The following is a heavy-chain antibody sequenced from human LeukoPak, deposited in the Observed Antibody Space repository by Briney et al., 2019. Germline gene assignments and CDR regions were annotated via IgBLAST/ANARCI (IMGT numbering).Heavy chain of an antibody. J-gene: IGHJ6*04. D-gene: IGHD3-10*01. Sequence: SETLSLTCTVSGGSISSYYWSWIRQPAGKGLEWIGRIYTSGSTNYNPSLKSRVTMSVDTSKNQFSLKLSSVTAADTAVYYCARVGRVFLIRGHEDVWGKGTTVTVSS. CDR3: ARVGRVFLIRGHEDV. CDR1: GGSISSYY. V-gene: IGHV4-4*07. CDR2: IYTSGST.